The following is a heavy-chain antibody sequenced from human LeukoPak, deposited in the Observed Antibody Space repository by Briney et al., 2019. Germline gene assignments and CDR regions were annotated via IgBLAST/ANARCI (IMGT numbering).Heavy chain of an antibody. CDR1: GFKFSDYY. CDR2: ISSGGTYT. Sequence: GGSLRLSCAASGFKFSDYYMGWIRQAPGKGLEYISYISSGGTYTDYADSVKGRFTISRDNATNSLYLQMHGLRAEDTAVYYCARCLGGDSVFPDYWGQGTRVTVSS. J-gene: IGHJ4*02. V-gene: IGHV3-11*03. CDR3: ARCLGGDSVFPDY. D-gene: IGHD4-23*01.